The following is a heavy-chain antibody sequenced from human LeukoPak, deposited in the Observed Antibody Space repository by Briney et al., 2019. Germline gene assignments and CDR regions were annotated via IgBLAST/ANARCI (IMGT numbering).Heavy chain of an antibody. Sequence: PGGSLRLSCAGSGLTFINYWMTWVRQVPGKGLEWVANINRDGSGKYYLPSVRGRFTISKDGAKDSLYLQMDSLRPEDTAIYYCARVEYSGNGNLYWGQGTLVTVSS. CDR3: ARVEYSGNGNLY. V-gene: IGHV3-7*03. D-gene: IGHD1-26*01. CDR2: INRDGSGK. J-gene: IGHJ4*02. CDR1: GLTFINYW.